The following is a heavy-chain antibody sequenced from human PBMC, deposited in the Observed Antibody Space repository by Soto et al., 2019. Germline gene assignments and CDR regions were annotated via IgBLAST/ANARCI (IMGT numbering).Heavy chain of an antibody. CDR1: GYSLSGVG. Sequence: ASVKGSCKASGYSLSGVGISWVRQAPGQGLEWVGWVSVPSGDTGSAQNFQGRVTVTTDTSTSTAYLEVGSLRSDDTAVYYCARTCRSGGSCYLEYWGEGTLVTVSS. D-gene: IGHD2-15*01. V-gene: IGHV1-18*01. J-gene: IGHJ4*02. CDR2: VSVPSGDT. CDR3: ARTCRSGGSCYLEY.